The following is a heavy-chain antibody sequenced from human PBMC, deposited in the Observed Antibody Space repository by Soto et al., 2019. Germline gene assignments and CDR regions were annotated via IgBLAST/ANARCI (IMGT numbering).Heavy chain of an antibody. J-gene: IGHJ4*02. D-gene: IGHD5-12*01. CDR1: GFPFSRCA. Sequence: QVQLVESGGGVVQPGTSLRLSCAASGFPFSRCAMHWVRQAPGKGLEWVAVIICDGSDKYYADSVQGRFTISRDNSKNTLYLQMNSLTHEATSVYYCAAELGNSGYDGHDYWGQGPLVTVSS. CDR3: AAELGNSGYDGHDY. CDR2: IICDGSDK. V-gene: IGHV3-30-3*01.